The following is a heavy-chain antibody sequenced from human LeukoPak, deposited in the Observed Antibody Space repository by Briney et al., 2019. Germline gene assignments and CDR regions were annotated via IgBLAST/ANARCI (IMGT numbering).Heavy chain of an antibody. D-gene: IGHD3-16*02. V-gene: IGHV3-64*04. CDR2: ITTNGGTT. J-gene: IGHJ4*02. CDR1: GFTFSSYT. Sequence: GGSLRLSCSASGFTFSSYTMHWVRQAPGKGLEYVSAITTNGGTTYYADSVKGRFTISTDNSKNTLYLQMNSLRAEDTAVYYCAREGTFGGVIAKLDCWGQGTLVTVSS. CDR3: AREGTFGGVIAKLDC.